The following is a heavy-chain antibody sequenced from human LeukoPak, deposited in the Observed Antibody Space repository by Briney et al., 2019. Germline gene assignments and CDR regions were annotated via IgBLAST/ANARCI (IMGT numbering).Heavy chain of an antibody. CDR1: GGSISSSNW. J-gene: IGHJ6*03. CDR2: IYHSGST. Sequence: PSGTLSLTCAVSGGSISSSNWWSWVRQPPGKGLEWIGEIYHSGSTNYNPSLKSRVTISVDKSKNQFSLKLSSVTAADTAVYYCARSPPNYDFRIWDYYYYMDVWGKGTTVTVSS. V-gene: IGHV4-4*02. D-gene: IGHD3-3*01. CDR3: ARSPPNYDFRIWDYYYYMDV.